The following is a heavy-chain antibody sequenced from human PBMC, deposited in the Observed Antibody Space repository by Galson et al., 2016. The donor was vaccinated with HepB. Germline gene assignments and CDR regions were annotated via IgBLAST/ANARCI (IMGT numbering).Heavy chain of an antibody. CDR2: ITGNGAIT. J-gene: IGHJ3*02. CDR1: GFTFSSYA. V-gene: IGHV3-64D*06. CDR3: VKDQGGTWGAFDI. Sequence: SLRLSCAASGFTFSSYAIHWVRQAPGKGLEHLSEITGNGAITYYADSVKGRFTISRDNSRNTLYLQMSSLTTEDTAVYYCVKDQGGTWGAFDIWGQGTLVTVSS. D-gene: IGHD3-16*01.